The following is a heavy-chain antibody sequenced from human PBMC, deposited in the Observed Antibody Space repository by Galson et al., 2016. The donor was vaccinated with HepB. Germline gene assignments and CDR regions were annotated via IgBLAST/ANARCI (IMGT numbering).Heavy chain of an antibody. CDR2: ITYSGDNT. CDR1: GFTFSSYS. D-gene: IGHD3-22*01. CDR3: AKNSRGFPPDY. V-gene: IGHV3-23*01. J-gene: IGHJ4*02. Sequence: SLRLSCAASGFTFSSYSMSWVRQAPGKGLEWVSTITYSGDNTYYADSVKGRFTISRASSKNSLYLQMNSLRADDTAIYYCAKNSRGFPPDYWGQGTLVTVSS.